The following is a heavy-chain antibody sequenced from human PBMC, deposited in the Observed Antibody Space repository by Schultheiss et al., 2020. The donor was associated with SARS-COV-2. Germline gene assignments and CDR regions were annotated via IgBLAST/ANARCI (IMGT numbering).Heavy chain of an antibody. J-gene: IGHJ6*02. CDR2: IYPGDSDT. V-gene: IGHV5-51*01. Sequence: GGSLRLSCKGSGSIFTNYWIGWVRQMPGKGLEWMGIIYPGDSDTRYSPSFQGQVTISADKSISTAYLQWSSLKASDTAMYYCARRGAVTTFFYGMDVWGQGTTVTVSS. CDR1: GSIFTNYW. CDR3: ARRGAVTTFFYGMDV. D-gene: IGHD4-17*01.